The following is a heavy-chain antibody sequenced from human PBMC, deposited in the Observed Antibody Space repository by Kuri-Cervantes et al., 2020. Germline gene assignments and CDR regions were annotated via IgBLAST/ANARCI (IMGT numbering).Heavy chain of an antibody. V-gene: IGHV4-39*07. CDR2: INHSGST. D-gene: IGHD4-17*01. CDR1: GGSISGSSYY. J-gene: IGHJ5*02. Sequence: SETLSLTCTVSGGSISGSSYYWGWIRQPPGKGLEWIGEINHSGSTNYNPSLKSRVTISVDTSKNRFSLKLSSVTAADTAVYYCARAPPTAKSDRFDPWGQGTLVTVSS. CDR3: ARAPPTAKSDRFDP.